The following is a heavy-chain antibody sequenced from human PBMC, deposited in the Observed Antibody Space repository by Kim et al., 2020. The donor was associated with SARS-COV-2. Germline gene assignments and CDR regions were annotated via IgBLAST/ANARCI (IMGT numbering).Heavy chain of an antibody. Sequence: ASVKVSCKASGYTFTSYYMHWVRQAPGQGLEWMGIINPSGGSTSYAQKFQGRVTMTRDTSTSTVYMELSSLRSEDTAVYYCARARYSSARMYYYGMDVWGQGTTVTVSS. J-gene: IGHJ6*02. V-gene: IGHV1-46*01. D-gene: IGHD6-25*01. CDR2: INPSGGST. CDR1: GYTFTSYY. CDR3: ARARYSSARMYYYGMDV.